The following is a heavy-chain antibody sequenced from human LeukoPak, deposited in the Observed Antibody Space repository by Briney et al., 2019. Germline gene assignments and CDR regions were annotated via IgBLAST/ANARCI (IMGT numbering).Heavy chain of an antibody. CDR2: INPNSGGT. D-gene: IGHD2-21*01. V-gene: IGHV1-2*02. CDR3: ARAPRTLTYCGGDCYPDY. Sequence: ASVKVSCKASGYTFTGKYMHWVRQAPGQGLKWMGWINPNSGGTNYAQKFQGRVTMTRDTSISTAYMELRSLRSDDTAVYYCARAPRTLTYCGGDCYPDYWGQGTLVTVSS. CDR1: GYTFTGKY. J-gene: IGHJ4*02.